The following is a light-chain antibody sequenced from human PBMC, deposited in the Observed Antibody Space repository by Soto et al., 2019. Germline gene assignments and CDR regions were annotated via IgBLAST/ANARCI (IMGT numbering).Light chain of an antibody. CDR2: DVS. Sequence: QSALTHPRSVSGSPGQSVTISCTGTSSDVGGYNYVSWYQQHPGKAPKLVIYDVSKWPSGVPNHFSGSKFGNTASLTISGLQAEDEADYYCCSYAGNSLWVFGGGTKLTVL. CDR1: SSDVGGYNY. V-gene: IGLV2-11*01. CDR3: CSYAGNSLWV. J-gene: IGLJ3*02.